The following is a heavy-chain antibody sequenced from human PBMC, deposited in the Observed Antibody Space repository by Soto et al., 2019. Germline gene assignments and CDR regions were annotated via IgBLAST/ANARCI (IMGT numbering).Heavy chain of an antibody. D-gene: IGHD3-3*01. CDR1: GYTFTSYA. V-gene: IGHV1-3*01. Sequence: QVPLVQSGAEVKKPGASVKVSCKASGYTFTSYAMHWVRQAPGQRLEWMGWINAGNGNTKYSQKFQGRVTITRDTSASTADMELSSLRSEDTAVYYCARDVPSRTDYDFWSGYYINYYYYGMDVWGQGTTVTVSS. CDR2: INAGNGNT. CDR3: ARDVPSRTDYDFWSGYYINYYYYGMDV. J-gene: IGHJ6*02.